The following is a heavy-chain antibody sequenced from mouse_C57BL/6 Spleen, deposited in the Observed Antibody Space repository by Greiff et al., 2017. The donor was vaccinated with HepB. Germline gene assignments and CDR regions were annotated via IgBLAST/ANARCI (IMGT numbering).Heavy chain of an antibody. J-gene: IGHJ2*01. D-gene: IGHD3-3*01. V-gene: IGHV1-82*01. Sequence: QVQLKESGPELVKPGASVKISCKASGYAFSSSWMNWVKQRPGQGLEWIGRIYPGDGDTNYNRKFKGKATLTADKSSSTAYRQLSSLTSEDSAVYFWERGLGYFDYWGQGTTLTVSS. CDR3: ERGLGYFDY. CDR1: GYAFSSSW. CDR2: IYPGDGDT.